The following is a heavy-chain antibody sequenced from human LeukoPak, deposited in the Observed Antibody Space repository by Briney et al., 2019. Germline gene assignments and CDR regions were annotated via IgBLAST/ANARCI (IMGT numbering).Heavy chain of an antibody. CDR1: GSNFGDHA. CDR2: IRSKAYRGTT. Sequence: GWSLSLSCTTSGSNFGDHAMTWVRQAPGKGLEWVGFIRSKAYRGTTEYAASVKGRFTISRDDSKSVVYLQMNSLKSEDTAVYYCSRGPIQLWVHNGVDVWGQGTTVTVSS. J-gene: IGHJ6*02. V-gene: IGHV3-49*04. D-gene: IGHD5-18*01. CDR3: SRGPIQLWVHNGVDV.